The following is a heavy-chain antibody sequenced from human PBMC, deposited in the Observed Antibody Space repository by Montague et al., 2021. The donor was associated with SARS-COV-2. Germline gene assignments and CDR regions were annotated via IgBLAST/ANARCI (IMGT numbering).Heavy chain of an antibody. J-gene: IGHJ5*02. CDR3: ARHRDNLGSLNWFAP. V-gene: IGHV4-39*01. Sequence: SETLSLTCTVSAGAIRDTDYFWGWIRQPPGEGLEWIGSIYYSGTTYHNPSLKSRVTISVDTSKNQFSLKLSSVTAADTAVYFCARHRDNLGSLNWFAPWGQGTLVTVSS. CDR1: AGAIRDTDYF. CDR2: IYYSGTT. D-gene: IGHD3-16*01.